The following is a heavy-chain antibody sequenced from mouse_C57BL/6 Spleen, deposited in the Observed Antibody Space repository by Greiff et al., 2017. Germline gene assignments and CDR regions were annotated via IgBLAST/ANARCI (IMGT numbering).Heavy chain of an antibody. Sequence: VKLLESGAELVRPGASVTLSCKASGYTFTDYEMHWVKQTPVHGLEWIGAIDPETGGTAYNQKFKGKAILTADKSSSTAYMELRSLTSEDSAVYYCKVYGSSFDYWGQGTTLTVSS. J-gene: IGHJ2*01. CDR1: GYTFTDYE. CDR2: IDPETGGT. D-gene: IGHD1-1*01. CDR3: KVYGSSFDY. V-gene: IGHV1-15*01.